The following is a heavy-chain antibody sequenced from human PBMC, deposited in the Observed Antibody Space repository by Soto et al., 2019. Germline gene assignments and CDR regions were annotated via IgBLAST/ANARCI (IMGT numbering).Heavy chain of an antibody. CDR3: SRGAGDRNYYWYFEL. D-gene: IGHD4-4*01. V-gene: IGHV1-69*01. CDR2: IIPIFGTA. CDR1: GGTFSSYA. J-gene: IGHJ2*01. Sequence: QVQLVQSGSEVKKPGSSVKVSCKASGGTFSSYAISWVRQAPGQGLEWMGGIIPIFGTANYAQKFQGRVTITADEATSTAYMGLSTLRSEDTAVYYCSRGAGDRNYYWYFELWGLGTLVTVSS.